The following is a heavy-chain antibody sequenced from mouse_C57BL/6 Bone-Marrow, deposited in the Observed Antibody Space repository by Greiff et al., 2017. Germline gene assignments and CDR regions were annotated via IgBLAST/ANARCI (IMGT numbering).Heavy chain of an antibody. CDR1: GFSLTSYG. CDR3: ASVYGRGAMDY. CDR2: IWGVGST. J-gene: IGHJ4*01. V-gene: IGHV2-6*01. D-gene: IGHD1-1*01. Sequence: VKLQESGPGLVAPSQSLSITCTVSGFSLTSYGVDWVRQSPGKGLEWLGVIWGVGSTHYNSALKSRLSISKDNSKSQVFLKMNSLQTDDTAMYYFASVYGRGAMDYWGQGTSVTVSS.